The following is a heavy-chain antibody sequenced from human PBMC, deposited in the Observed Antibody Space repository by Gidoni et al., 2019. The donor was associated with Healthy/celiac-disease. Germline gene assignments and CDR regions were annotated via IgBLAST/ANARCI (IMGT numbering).Heavy chain of an antibody. V-gene: IGHV3-21*01. J-gene: IGHJ3*02. D-gene: IGHD1-20*01. CDR3: ARDGNWNDVPDAFDI. CDR2: ISSSSSYI. Sequence: EVQLVESGGGLVKPGGSLRLSCAASGFTFSSYSMNWVRQAPGKGLEWVSSISSSSSYIYYADSVKGRFTISRDNAKNSLYLQMNSLRAEDTAVYYCARDGNWNDVPDAFDIWGQGTMVTVSS. CDR1: GFTFSSYS.